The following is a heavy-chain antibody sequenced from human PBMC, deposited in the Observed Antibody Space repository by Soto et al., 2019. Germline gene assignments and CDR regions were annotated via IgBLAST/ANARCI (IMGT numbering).Heavy chain of an antibody. CDR1: GYTFTGYY. Sequence: ASVKVSCKASGYTFTGYYMHWVRQAPGQGLEWMGWINPNSGGTNYAQKFQGRVTMTRDTSISTAYMELSRLRSDDTAVYYCARELTKRSVVVVAATTRHHYYYYGMDVWGQGTTVTVSS. CDR3: ARELTKRSVVVVAATTRHHYYYYGMDV. J-gene: IGHJ6*02. D-gene: IGHD2-15*01. V-gene: IGHV1-2*02. CDR2: INPNSGGT.